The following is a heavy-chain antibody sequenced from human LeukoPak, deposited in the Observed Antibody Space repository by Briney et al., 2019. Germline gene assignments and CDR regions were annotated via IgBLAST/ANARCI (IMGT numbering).Heavy chain of an antibody. D-gene: IGHD3-10*01. CDR3: ARHDGWFGELSS. Sequence: SETLSLTCAVYGGSFSGYYWGWIRQPPGKGLEWIGSIYYSGSTYYNPSLRSRVTISVDTSMNQFSLKLSSVTAADTAVYYCARHDGWFGELSSWGQGTLVTVSS. V-gene: IGHV4-39*01. J-gene: IGHJ4*02. CDR2: IYYSGST. CDR1: GGSFSGYY.